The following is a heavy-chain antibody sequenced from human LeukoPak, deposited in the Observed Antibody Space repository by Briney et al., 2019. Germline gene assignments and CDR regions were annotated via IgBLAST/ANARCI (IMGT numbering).Heavy chain of an antibody. J-gene: IGHJ5*02. CDR3: ARVDGDYSGTGYGFDP. CDR2: ISYDGSNK. V-gene: IGHV3-30*04. Sequence: GGSLRLSCAASGFTFSSYAMHWVRQAPGKGLEWVAVISYDGSNKYYADSVKGRFTISRDNSKNTLYLQMNSLRAEDTAVYYCARVDGDYSGTGYGFDPWGQGTLVTVSS. D-gene: IGHD3/OR15-3a*01. CDR1: GFTFSSYA.